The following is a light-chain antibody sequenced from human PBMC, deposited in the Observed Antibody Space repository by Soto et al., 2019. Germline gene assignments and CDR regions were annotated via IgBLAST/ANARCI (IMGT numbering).Light chain of an antibody. CDR2: DAY. V-gene: IGKV3-11*01. J-gene: IGKJ4*01. CDR3: QQRSDSPSLT. Sequence: EVVLTQSLATLSLSPGDSATLSCRASQSVFGYLAWYQHKPGQAPRLLIYDAYKRATGVPARFSGSGSETDFTLIISSLEPEDFAVYYCQQRSDSPSLTFGGWTKVEIK. CDR1: QSVFGY.